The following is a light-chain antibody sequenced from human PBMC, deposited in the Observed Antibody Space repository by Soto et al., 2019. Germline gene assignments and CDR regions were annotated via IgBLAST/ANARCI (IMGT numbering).Light chain of an antibody. CDR2: DAS. Sequence: EIVLTQSPDTLSLSPGERATLSCRSRQSVRSSLAWYPQKPGQAPRPLIYDASNRATGIPARFSGSGSGTVFTLTIRSLEPEDFAAYYCKQRSNRPPEFTCGPGTKVDIK. J-gene: IGKJ3*01. CDR3: KQRSNRPPEFT. V-gene: IGKV3-11*01. CDR1: QSVRSS.